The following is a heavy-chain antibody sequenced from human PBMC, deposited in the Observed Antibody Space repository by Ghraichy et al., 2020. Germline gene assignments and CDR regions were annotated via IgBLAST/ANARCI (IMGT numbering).Heavy chain of an antibody. D-gene: IGHD2-8*01. Sequence: SETLSLTCAVYGGSFSGYYWSWIRQPPGKGLEWIGEINHSGSTNYNPSLKSRVTISVDTSKNQFSLKLSSVTAADTAVYYCARGGDCTNGVCYPKGYYYYYMDVWGKGTTVTVSS. J-gene: IGHJ6*03. CDR2: INHSGST. V-gene: IGHV4-34*01. CDR1: GGSFSGYY. CDR3: ARGGDCTNGVCYPKGYYYYYMDV.